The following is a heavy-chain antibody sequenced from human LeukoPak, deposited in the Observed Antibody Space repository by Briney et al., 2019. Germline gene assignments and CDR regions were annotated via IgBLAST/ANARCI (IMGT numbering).Heavy chain of an antibody. D-gene: IGHD2-2*01. Sequence: SETLSLTCAVYGGSFSGYYWSWIRKPPGKGLEWIGEISHSGSTNYNPSLKSRVTISVDTSKNQFSLKLSSVTAADTAVYYCARGEDIVVVPAAGAYFDYWGQGTLVTVSS. CDR1: GGSFSGYY. CDR3: ARGEDIVVVPAAGAYFDY. CDR2: ISHSGST. V-gene: IGHV4-34*01. J-gene: IGHJ4*02.